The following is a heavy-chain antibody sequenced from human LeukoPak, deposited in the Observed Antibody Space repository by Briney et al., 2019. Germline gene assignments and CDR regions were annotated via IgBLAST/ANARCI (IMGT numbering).Heavy chain of an antibody. CDR2: IIPIFGTA. CDR3: ARDGGSFSYNMDV. D-gene: IGHD1-26*01. J-gene: IGHJ6*02. CDR1: GGTFSSSA. V-gene: IGHV1-69*13. Sequence: ASVKVSCKASGGTFSSSAISWVRQAPGQGLEWMGGIIPIFGTANYAQKFQGRVTITADESTSTAYMKLSSLRSEDTAVYFCARDGGSFSYNMDVWGQGTTVTVSS.